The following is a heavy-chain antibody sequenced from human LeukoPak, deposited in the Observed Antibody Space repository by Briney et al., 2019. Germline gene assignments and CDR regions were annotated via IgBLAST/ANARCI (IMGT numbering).Heavy chain of an antibody. Sequence: QPGGSLRLSCAASGFTFSSYEMNWVRQAPGKGLEWVSYISSSGSTIYYADSVKGRFTISRDNAKNSLYLQMNSLRAGDTAVYYCARHSGSYRCFDYWGQGTLVTVSS. CDR1: GFTFSSYE. V-gene: IGHV3-48*03. J-gene: IGHJ4*02. CDR2: ISSSGSTI. CDR3: ARHSGSYRCFDY. D-gene: IGHD1-26*01.